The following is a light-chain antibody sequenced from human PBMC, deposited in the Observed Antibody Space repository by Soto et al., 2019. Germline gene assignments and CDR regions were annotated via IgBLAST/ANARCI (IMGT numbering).Light chain of an antibody. CDR1: SSDVGGYNY. CDR2: EVS. J-gene: IGLJ2*01. Sequence: QSALTQPASVSGSPGQSITISCTGTSSDVGGYNYVSWYQQYPGKVPKLMIYEVSNRPSGVSNRFSGSKSGNTASLTISGLQAEDDADYYCSSYTSSSVIFGGGTKLTVL. V-gene: IGLV2-14*01. CDR3: SSYTSSSVI.